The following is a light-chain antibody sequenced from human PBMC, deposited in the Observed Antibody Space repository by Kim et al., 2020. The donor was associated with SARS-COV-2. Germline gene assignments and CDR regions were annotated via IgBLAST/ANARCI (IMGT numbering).Light chain of an antibody. CDR3: QQYYSYPVT. CDR2: AAS. CDR1: QDISSY. Sequence: AIRITQSPSSLSASTGDRVTITCRASQDISSYLAWYQQKPGKAPKLLFYAASTLQSGVPSRFSGSGSGTDFTLTISCLQSEDFATYYCQQYYSYPVTFGQGTRLEIK. J-gene: IGKJ5*01. V-gene: IGKV1-8*01.